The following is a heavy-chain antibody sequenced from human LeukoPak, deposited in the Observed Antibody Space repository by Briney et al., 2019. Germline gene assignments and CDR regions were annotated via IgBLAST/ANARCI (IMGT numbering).Heavy chain of an antibody. CDR2: IGTAGDT. J-gene: IGHJ2*01. CDR1: GFTFSSYD. Sequence: GGSLRLSCAASGFTFSSYDMHWVRHATGKGLEWVSAIGTAGDTYYPGSVKGRFTISRENAKNSLYLQMNSLRAWDTAVYYCARGLGIDYWYFDLWGRGTLVTVSS. V-gene: IGHV3-13*01. CDR3: ARGLGIDYWYFDL. D-gene: IGHD7-27*01.